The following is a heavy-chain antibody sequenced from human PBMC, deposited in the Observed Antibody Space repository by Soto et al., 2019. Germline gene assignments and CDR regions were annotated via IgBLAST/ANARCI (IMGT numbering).Heavy chain of an antibody. D-gene: IGHD3-22*01. Sequence: QVQLVQSGAEVKKPGSSVKVSCKASGGTFSSYAISWVRQAPGQVLEWMGGIIPIFGTANYAQKFQGRVTITADESTSTAYMELSSLRSEETAVYYCAREQDVSNYHGMDVWGQGTTVTVSS. CDR3: AREQDVSNYHGMDV. J-gene: IGHJ6*02. CDR2: IIPIFGTA. V-gene: IGHV1-69*12. CDR1: GGTFSSYA.